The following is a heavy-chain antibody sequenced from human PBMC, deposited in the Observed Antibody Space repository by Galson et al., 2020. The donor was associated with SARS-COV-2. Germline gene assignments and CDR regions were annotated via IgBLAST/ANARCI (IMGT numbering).Heavy chain of an antibody. J-gene: IGHJ4*02. CDR3: AREGLWLRDFDY. CDR2: ISYDGSNK. D-gene: IGHD5-18*01. Sequence: GGSLRLSCAASGFTFSSYAMHWVRQAPGKGLEWVAVISYDGSNKYYADSVKGRFTISRDNSKNTLYLQMNSLRAEDTAVYYCAREGLWLRDFDYWGQGTLVTVSS. CDR1: GFTFSSYA. V-gene: IGHV3-30*04.